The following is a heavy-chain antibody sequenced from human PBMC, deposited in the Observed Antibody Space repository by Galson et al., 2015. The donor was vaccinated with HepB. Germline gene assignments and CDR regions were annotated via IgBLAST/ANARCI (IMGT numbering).Heavy chain of an antibody. CDR3: ARGALLRYFDWLLAWGGKFDY. CDR2: ISSSSSYT. Sequence: SLRLSCAASGFTFSDYYMSWIRQAPGKGLEWVSYISSSSSYTNYADSVKGRFTISRDNAKNSLYLQMNSLRAEDTAVYYCARGALLRYFDWLLAWGGKFDYWGQGTLVTVSS. CDR1: GFTFSDYY. D-gene: IGHD3-9*01. J-gene: IGHJ4*02. V-gene: IGHV3-11*06.